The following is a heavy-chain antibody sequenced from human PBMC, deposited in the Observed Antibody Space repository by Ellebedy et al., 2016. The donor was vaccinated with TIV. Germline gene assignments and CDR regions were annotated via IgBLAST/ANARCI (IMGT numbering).Heavy chain of an antibody. CDR2: LSGSGGRT. J-gene: IGHJ6*02. D-gene: IGHD3-3*01. V-gene: IGHV3-23*01. CDR1: GFTFGSYA. CDR3: AKGDEFWSGYSPTYHYGMDV. Sequence: GGSLRLXXAASGFTFGSYAMNWVRQAPGKGLEWVSGLSGSGGRTYYADSLKGRFAISRDNFKNTVSLLMSSLRAEDMAVYYCAKGDEFWSGYSPTYHYGMDVWGQGTTVTVSS.